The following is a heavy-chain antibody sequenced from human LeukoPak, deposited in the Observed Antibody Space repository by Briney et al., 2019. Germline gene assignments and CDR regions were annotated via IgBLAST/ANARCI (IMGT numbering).Heavy chain of an antibody. D-gene: IGHD2-2*01. V-gene: IGHV3-23*01. Sequence: GGSLRLSCAASGFTFSSYAMSWVRQAPGKGLEWVSAISGSGGSTYYADSVKGRFTISRDDSKNTLYLQMNSLRAEDTAVYYCAKDSGYCSSTSCYAGDYWGQGTLVTVSS. CDR3: AKDSGYCSSTSCYAGDY. J-gene: IGHJ4*02. CDR1: GFTFSSYA. CDR2: ISGSGGST.